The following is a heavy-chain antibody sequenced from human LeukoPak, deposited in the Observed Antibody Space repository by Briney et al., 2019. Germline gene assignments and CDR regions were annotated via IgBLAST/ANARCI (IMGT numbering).Heavy chain of an antibody. Sequence: GGSLRLSCAASGFTFSSYGMHWVRQAPGKGLEWVAFIRYDGSNKYYVDSVKGRFTISRDNSKNTLYLQMNSLRAEDTAVYYCAKDPIRTMVRGVPTGYWGQGTLVTVSS. CDR2: IRYDGSNK. D-gene: IGHD3-10*01. CDR1: GFTFSSYG. J-gene: IGHJ4*02. V-gene: IGHV3-30*02. CDR3: AKDPIRTMVRGVPTGY.